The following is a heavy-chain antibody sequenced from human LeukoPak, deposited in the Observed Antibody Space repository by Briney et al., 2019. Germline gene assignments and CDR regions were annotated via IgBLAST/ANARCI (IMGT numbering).Heavy chain of an antibody. J-gene: IGHJ2*01. CDR2: ISSSSSYI. D-gene: IGHD6-13*01. V-gene: IGHV3-21*01. Sequence: GSLRLSCAASGFTFSSYSMNWVRQAPGKGLEWVSSISSSSSYIYYADSVKGRFTISRDNAKNSLYLQMNSLRAEDTAVYYCARVRGIAAAEGWYFDLWGRGTLVTVSS. CDR3: ARVRGIAAAEGWYFDL. CDR1: GFTFSSYS.